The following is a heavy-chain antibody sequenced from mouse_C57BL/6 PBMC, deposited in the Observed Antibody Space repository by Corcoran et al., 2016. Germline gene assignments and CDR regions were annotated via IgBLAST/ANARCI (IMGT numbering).Heavy chain of an antibody. CDR1: GYTFTSYD. CDR3: ARRYGSSYYYAMDY. CDR2: IYPRDGST. D-gene: IGHD1-1*01. Sequence: QVQLQQSGPELVKPGASVKLSCKASGYTFTSYDINWVKQRPGQGLEWIGWIYPRDGSTKYNEKFKGKATLTVDTSSSTAYMELHSLTSEDSAVYFCARRYGSSYYYAMDYWGQGTSVTVSS. V-gene: IGHV1-85*01. J-gene: IGHJ4*01.